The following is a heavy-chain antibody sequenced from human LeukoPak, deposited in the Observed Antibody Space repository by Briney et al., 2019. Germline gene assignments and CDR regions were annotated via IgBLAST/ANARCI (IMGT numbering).Heavy chain of an antibody. Sequence: GASVKVSCKASGYTFTSYDINWVRQATGQGLEWMGWMNPNSGNTGYAQKFQGRVTMTRYTSISTAYMELSSLRSEDTAVYYCARAKRGLATITGYYYYYYMDVWGKGTTVTVSS. V-gene: IGHV1-8*01. CDR3: ARAKRGLATITGYYYYYYMDV. CDR1: GYTFTSYD. D-gene: IGHD5-24*01. J-gene: IGHJ6*03. CDR2: MNPNSGNT.